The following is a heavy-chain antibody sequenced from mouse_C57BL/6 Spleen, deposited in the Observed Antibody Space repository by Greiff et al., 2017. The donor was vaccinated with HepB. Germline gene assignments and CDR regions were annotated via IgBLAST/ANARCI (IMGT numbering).Heavy chain of an antibody. D-gene: IGHD1-1*02. J-gene: IGHJ2*01. CDR2: ISSGSSTI. Sequence: EVKVVESGGGLVKPGGSLKLSCAASGFTFSDYGMHWVRQAPEKGLEWVAYISSGSSTIYYADTVKGRFTISRDNAKNTLFLQMTSLRSEDTAMYYCARTLWGDYWGQGTTLTVSS. V-gene: IGHV5-17*01. CDR3: ARTLWGDY. CDR1: GFTFSDYG.